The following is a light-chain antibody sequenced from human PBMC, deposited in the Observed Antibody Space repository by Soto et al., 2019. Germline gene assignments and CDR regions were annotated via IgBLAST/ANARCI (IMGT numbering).Light chain of an antibody. CDR1: QTISSW. Sequence: DIQMTQSPSTLSGSVGDRVTITCRASQTISSWLAWYQQKPGKAPKLLIYKASTLKSGVPSRFSGSGSGTEFTLTISSLQPDDFATYYGQHYNSYSEAFCQGTNVELK. CDR3: QHYNSYSEA. V-gene: IGKV1-5*03. CDR2: KAS. J-gene: IGKJ1*01.